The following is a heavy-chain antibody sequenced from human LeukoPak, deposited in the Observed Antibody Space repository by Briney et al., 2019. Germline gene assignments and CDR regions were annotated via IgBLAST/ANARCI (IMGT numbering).Heavy chain of an antibody. CDR1: GGSISSYY. D-gene: IGHD3-9*01. CDR2: IYYSGST. Sequence: SETLSLTCTVSGGSISSYYWSWIRQPAGKGLEWIGYIYYSGSTNYNPSLKSRVTISVDTSKNQFSLKLSSVTAADTAVYYCAREYYDILTGYSFFDYWGQGTLVTVSS. CDR3: AREYYDILTGYSFFDY. V-gene: IGHV4-59*01. J-gene: IGHJ4*02.